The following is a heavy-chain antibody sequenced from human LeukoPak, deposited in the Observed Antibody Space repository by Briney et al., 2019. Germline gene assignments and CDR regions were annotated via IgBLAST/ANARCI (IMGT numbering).Heavy chain of an antibody. CDR3: ARRTIKYYYYGMDV. CDR2: LSHAGGST. Sequence: GGSLRLSCVTSGFTFSSYVMSWVRQAPGKGLEWVSALSHAGGSTYYADSVKGRFTISRDNSKNTLYLQMNSLRAEDTAVYYCARRTIKYYYYGMDVWGQGTTVTVSS. V-gene: IGHV3-23*01. CDR1: GFTFSSYV. J-gene: IGHJ6*02.